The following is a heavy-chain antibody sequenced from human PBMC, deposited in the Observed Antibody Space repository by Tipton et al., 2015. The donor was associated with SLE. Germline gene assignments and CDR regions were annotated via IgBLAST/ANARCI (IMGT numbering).Heavy chain of an antibody. CDR2: ITRRGKT. V-gene: IGHV4-34*01. CDR3: ARGGTGDGRNPFDP. CDR1: GGSLSGETYY. Sequence: TLSLTCTVSGGSLSGETYYWSWFRRPPGRGLEWIGEITRRGKTNYNPSLKSRVTISVDTSKNQFSLNLRSVTAADTAVYYCARGGTGDGRNPFDPWGQGTLVTVSS. J-gene: IGHJ5*02. D-gene: IGHD4-23*01.